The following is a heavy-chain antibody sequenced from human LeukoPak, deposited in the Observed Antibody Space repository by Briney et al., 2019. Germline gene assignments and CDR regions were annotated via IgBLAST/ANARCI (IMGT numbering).Heavy chain of an antibody. V-gene: IGHV3-23*01. J-gene: IGHJ4*02. CDR1: GFTFSTYA. D-gene: IGHD2-15*01. Sequence: GGSLRLSCAASGFTFSTYAMTWVRQAPGKGLEWVSLITGGGDVTYYADSVKGRFTISRDNSKNTLFLQMNSLRAEDTAVYYCAKDPASGYCSGGSYYDSPFDSWGQGTLVTVSS. CDR3: AKDPASGYCSGGSYYDSPFDS. CDR2: ITGGGDVT.